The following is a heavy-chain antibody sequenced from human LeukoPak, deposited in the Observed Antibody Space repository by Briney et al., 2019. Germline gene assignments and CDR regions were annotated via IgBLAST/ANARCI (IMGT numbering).Heavy chain of an antibody. V-gene: IGHV3-74*01. CDR2: INRDGSST. CDR3: AREDSSGWWEDY. D-gene: IGHD6-19*01. J-gene: IGHJ4*02. CDR1: GFTFSSYW. Sequence: GGSLRLSCAASGFTFSSYWMHWVRQAPGKGLVWVSRINRDGSSTNYADSVKGRFTISRDNAKNTLYLQMNSLRAEDTAVYYCAREDSSGWWEDYWGQGTLVTVSS.